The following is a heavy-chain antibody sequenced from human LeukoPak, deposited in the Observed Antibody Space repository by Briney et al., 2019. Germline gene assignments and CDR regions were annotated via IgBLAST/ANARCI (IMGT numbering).Heavy chain of an antibody. D-gene: IGHD6-13*01. CDR3: ARAAPGFDY. CDR2: INPSGGTT. V-gene: IGHV1-46*01. Sequence: ASVKVSCKASVYTFTSYYMHWVRQAPGQGLEWMGIINPSGGTTSYAQKFQGRVTMTRDTSTSTVYMELSSLRSEDTAAYYCARAAPGFDYWGQGTLVTVSS. J-gene: IGHJ4*02. CDR1: VYTFTSYY.